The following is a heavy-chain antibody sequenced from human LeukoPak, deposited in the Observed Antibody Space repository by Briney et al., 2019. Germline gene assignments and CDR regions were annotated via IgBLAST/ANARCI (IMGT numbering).Heavy chain of an antibody. CDR3: ARDSEYYYDSSGYTLDY. J-gene: IGHJ4*02. CDR2: IYTDGST. D-gene: IGHD3-22*01. CDR1: GSSISSYY. V-gene: IGHV4-4*07. Sequence: SETLSLTCTVSGSSISSYYWSWIRQPAGKGLEWIGRIYTDGSTNSNPSLKSRVTMSVDTSKNQFSLKLSSVTAADTAVYYCARDSEYYYDSSGYTLDYWGQGTLVTVSS.